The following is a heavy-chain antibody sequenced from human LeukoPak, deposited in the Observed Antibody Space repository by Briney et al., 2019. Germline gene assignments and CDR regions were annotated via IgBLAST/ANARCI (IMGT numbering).Heavy chain of an antibody. J-gene: IGHJ3*02. V-gene: IGHV3-21*01. D-gene: IGHD3-22*01. Sequence: GGSLRLSCAASGFTFSSYSMNWVRQAPGKGLEWVSSITSSSNYIHYADSVKGRFTISRDNAKNSLYLQMNSLRAEDTAVYYCTRDLAFYYYDRSGYFGAFDIWGQGTMVTVSS. CDR3: TRDLAFYYYDRSGYFGAFDI. CDR1: GFTFSSYS. CDR2: ITSSSNYI.